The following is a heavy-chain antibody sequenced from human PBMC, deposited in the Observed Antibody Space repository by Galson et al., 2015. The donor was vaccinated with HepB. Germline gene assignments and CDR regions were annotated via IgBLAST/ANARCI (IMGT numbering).Heavy chain of an antibody. CDR3: ARDPQPPPMVRGVIRSEGFDY. V-gene: IGHV3-48*04. D-gene: IGHD3-10*01. J-gene: IGHJ4*02. Sequence: SLRLSCAASGFTFSSYSMNWVRQAPGKGLEWVSYISSSSSTIYYADSVKGRFTISRDNAKNSLYLQMNSLRAEDTAVYYCARDPQPPPMVRGVIRSEGFDYWGQGTLVTVSS. CDR2: ISSSSSTI. CDR1: GFTFSSYS.